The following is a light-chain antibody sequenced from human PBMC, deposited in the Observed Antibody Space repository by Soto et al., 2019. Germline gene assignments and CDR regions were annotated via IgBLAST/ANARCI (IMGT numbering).Light chain of an antibody. Sequence: DIQLTQSPSTLSASVGDRVTITCRASQRIDRYLAWYQQKPGKAPKLLVYDASTLEGGVPSRFSGSGSATEFILTISSLQPDDFTTYYCQQYKDDEWKSGQWTKVDIK. J-gene: IGKJ1*01. CDR3: QQYKDDEWK. CDR2: DAS. CDR1: QRIDRY. V-gene: IGKV1-5*01.